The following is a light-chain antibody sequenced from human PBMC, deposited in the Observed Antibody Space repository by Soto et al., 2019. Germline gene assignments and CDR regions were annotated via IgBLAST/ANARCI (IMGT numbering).Light chain of an antibody. CDR3: AAWDDSLNGYVV. CDR1: RYNIGSNT. Sequence: QSVLTQPPLASGTPGQRVTISCSGSRYNIGSNTVNWYQQVPGTAPRLLIHRDHQRPSGVPDRFSGSKSGTSASLAISGLQSEDEADYYCAAWDDSLNGYVVFGGGTKLTVL. J-gene: IGLJ2*01. CDR2: RDH. V-gene: IGLV1-44*01.